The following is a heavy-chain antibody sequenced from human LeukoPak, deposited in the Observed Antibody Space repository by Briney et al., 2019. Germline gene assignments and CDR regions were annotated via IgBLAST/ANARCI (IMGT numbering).Heavy chain of an antibody. CDR2: ISGSGGST. CDR3: ASPTTSIAARPDDY. D-gene: IGHD6-6*01. J-gene: IGHJ4*02. Sequence: GGSLRLSCAASGFTFSSYAMSWVRQAPGKGLEWVSAISGSGGSTYYADSVKGRFTISRDNSKNTLYLQMNSLRAEDTAVYYCASPTTSIAARPDDYWGQGTQVTVSS. V-gene: IGHV3-23*01. CDR1: GFTFSSYA.